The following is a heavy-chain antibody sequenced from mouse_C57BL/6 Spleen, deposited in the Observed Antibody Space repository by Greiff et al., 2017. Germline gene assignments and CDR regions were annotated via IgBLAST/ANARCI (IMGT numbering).Heavy chain of an antibody. V-gene: IGHV5-6*01. Sequence: EVLLVESGGDLVKPGGSLKLSCAASGFTFSSYGMSWVRQTPDKRLEWVATISSGGSYTNYPDSVKGRFTISTDNAKNTPYLQMSSLKSEDTAMYYCAGRDYSTYVSYAMEYWGQGISVTVAS. CDR2: ISSGGSYT. CDR1: GFTFSSYG. CDR3: AGRDYSTYVSYAMEY. J-gene: IGHJ4*01. D-gene: IGHD2-5*01.